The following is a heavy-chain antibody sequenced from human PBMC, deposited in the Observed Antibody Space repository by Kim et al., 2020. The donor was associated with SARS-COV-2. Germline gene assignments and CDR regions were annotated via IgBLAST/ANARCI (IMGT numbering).Heavy chain of an antibody. V-gene: IGHV3-23*01. CDR3: AKDRNIVTTIWDY. D-gene: IGHD5-12*01. Sequence: YYADSVKGRFTISRDNSKNTLYLQMNSLRAEDTAIYYCAKDRNIVTTIWDYWGQGTLVTVSS. J-gene: IGHJ4*02.